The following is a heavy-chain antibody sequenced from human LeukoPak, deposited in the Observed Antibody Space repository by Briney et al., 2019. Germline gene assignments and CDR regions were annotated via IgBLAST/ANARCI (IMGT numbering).Heavy chain of an antibody. CDR2: ISMSGSNI. CDR1: GFTFSNYE. D-gene: IGHD1-7*01. Sequence: GGSLRLSCAASGFTFSNYEMNWVRQAPGKGLEWVSSISMSGSNIHYADSVKGRFIISRDNAKDSLYLQMNSLRAEDTAVYYCARDGTGYYYFGLDVWGQGTLVTVSS. V-gene: IGHV3-48*03. CDR3: ARDGTGYYYFGLDV. J-gene: IGHJ6*02.